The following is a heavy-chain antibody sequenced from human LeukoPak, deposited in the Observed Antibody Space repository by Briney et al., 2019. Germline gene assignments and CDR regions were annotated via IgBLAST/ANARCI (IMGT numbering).Heavy chain of an antibody. CDR2: ISGSGGRGSGGST. D-gene: IGHD5-24*01. J-gene: IGHJ4*02. Sequence: GGSLRLSCAASGFSFNTYAMSWVRRAPGKGLEWVSVISGSGGRGSGGSTYYADSVKGRFTISRDNSKNTLYLQMNSLRAEDTAVYYCARAREDGYNYGFDYWGQGTLVNVSS. CDR3: ARAREDGYNYGFDY. CDR1: GFSFNTYA. V-gene: IGHV3-23*01.